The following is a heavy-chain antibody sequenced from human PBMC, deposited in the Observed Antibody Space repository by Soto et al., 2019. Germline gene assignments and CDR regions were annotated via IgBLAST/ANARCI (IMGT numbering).Heavy chain of an antibody. CDR2: ISAYNGNT. CDR1: GYTFTSYG. Sequence: ASVKVSCKASGYTFTSYGISWVRQAPGQGLEWMGWISAYNGNTNYAQKLQGRVTMTTDTSTSTAYMELRSLRSDDTAVYYCARVSWDTAMVVFWFDPWGQGTLVTVSS. D-gene: IGHD5-18*01. J-gene: IGHJ5*02. CDR3: ARVSWDTAMVVFWFDP. V-gene: IGHV1-18*01.